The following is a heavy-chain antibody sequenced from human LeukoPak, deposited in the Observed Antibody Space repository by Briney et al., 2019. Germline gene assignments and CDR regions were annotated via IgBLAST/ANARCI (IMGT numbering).Heavy chain of an antibody. CDR3: ARDFESYYYYYMDV. Sequence: SETLSLTCTVSGGSISRSRDYWGWVRQPPGKGLEWIGSIYYSGSTYYNPSLKSRVTISVDTSKNQFSLKLSSVTAADTAVYYCARDFESYYYYYMDVWGKGTTVTVSS. CDR1: GGSISRSRDY. D-gene: IGHD3-9*01. J-gene: IGHJ6*03. CDR2: IYYSGST. V-gene: IGHV4-39*07.